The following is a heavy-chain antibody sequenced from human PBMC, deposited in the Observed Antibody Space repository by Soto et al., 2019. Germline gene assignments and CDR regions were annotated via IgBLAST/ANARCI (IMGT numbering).Heavy chain of an antibody. CDR3: ARAVTWGLDV. V-gene: IGHV3-48*02. D-gene: IGHD3-10*01. Sequence: EVQLVESGGGLVQPGGSLRLSCAASGFTFSLYSMSWVRQAPGKGLEWVSYISRSSTGIHYADSVKGRFTISRDDATNSMHLQMNSLRDGHTAVYYCARAVTWGLDVWGHGTTVSISS. CDR2: ISRSSTGI. J-gene: IGHJ6*02. CDR1: GFTFSLYS.